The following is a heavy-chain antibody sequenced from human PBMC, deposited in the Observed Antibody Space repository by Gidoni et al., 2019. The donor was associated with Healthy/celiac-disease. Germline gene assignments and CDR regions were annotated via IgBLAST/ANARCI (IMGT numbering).Heavy chain of an antibody. CDR1: GGTFSSYS. Sequence: QVQLVQSGAEVKKPGSSVKVSCQASGGTFSSYSISWVRQAPGKGLEWMGGIIPIFGTANYAQKFQGRVTITADESTSTAYMELSSLRSEDTAVYYCARGPIEGVRYFGYYYYYGMDVWGQGTTVTVSS. V-gene: IGHV1-69*01. J-gene: IGHJ6*02. CDR2: IIPIFGTA. D-gene: IGHD3-9*01. CDR3: ARGPIEGVRYFGYYYYYGMDV.